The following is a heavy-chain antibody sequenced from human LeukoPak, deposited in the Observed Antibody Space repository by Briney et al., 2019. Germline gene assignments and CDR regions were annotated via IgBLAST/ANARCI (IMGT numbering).Heavy chain of an antibody. CDR2: LYSGGNT. CDR1: GFSVSTDY. V-gene: IGHV3-53*01. Sequence: PGGSLRLACAASGFSVSTDYITWVSQAPGKGLEWVSTLYSGGNTYYADSVKGRFTISRDNSKNTLYLEMNSLRVEDTDVYYCARGWGSFENWGQGTLVAVSS. J-gene: IGHJ4*02. D-gene: IGHD7-27*01. CDR3: ARGWGSFEN.